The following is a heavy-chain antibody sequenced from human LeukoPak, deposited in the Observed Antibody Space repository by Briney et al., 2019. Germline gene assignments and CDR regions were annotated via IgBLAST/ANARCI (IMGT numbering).Heavy chain of an antibody. CDR2: ISSSSTYI. CDR1: GFTFSTYS. V-gene: IGHV3-21*01. Sequence: GGSLRLSCAASGFTFSTYSMNWVRQAPGKGLEWVSSISSSSTYIYYADSVKGRFSISRDNAKNSLYLQMNSLRAEDTAVYYCARDRGYSDSSGYYSDAFDIWGQGTMVTVSS. J-gene: IGHJ3*02. D-gene: IGHD3-22*01. CDR3: ARDRGYSDSSGYYSDAFDI.